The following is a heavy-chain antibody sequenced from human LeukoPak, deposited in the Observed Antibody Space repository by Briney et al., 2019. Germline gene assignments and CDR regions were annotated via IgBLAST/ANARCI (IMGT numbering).Heavy chain of an antibody. J-gene: IGHJ4*02. V-gene: IGHV4-30-2*01. CDR3: AREFPTGWVDY. CDR1: GGSISSGGYS. D-gene: IGHD3-9*01. CDR2: IYHSGST. Sequence: PSQTLSLTCAVSGGSISSGGYSWSWIRRPPGKGLEWIGYIYHSGSTYYNPSLKSRVTISVDRSKNQFSLKLSSVTAADTAVYYCAREFPTGWVDYWGQGTLVTVSS.